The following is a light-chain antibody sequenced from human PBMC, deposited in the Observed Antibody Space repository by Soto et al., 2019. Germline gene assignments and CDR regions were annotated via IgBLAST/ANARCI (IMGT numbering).Light chain of an antibody. Sequence: DIQMTQSPSSLSASVGDRVTMTCRASQTISSYLNWYQQKPGKAPELLIYAASSLQSGVPSRFSGSGSGTDFTLTINSLQPQDFATYFCQQSYSDSWTFGQGTKVEIK. J-gene: IGKJ1*01. V-gene: IGKV1-39*01. CDR3: QQSYSDSWT. CDR2: AAS. CDR1: QTISSY.